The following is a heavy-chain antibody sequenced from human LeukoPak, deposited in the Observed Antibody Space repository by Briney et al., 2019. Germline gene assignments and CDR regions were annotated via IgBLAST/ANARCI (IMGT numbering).Heavy chain of an antibody. CDR3: VRGTGY. CDR1: GFSFSSYG. J-gene: IGHJ4*02. V-gene: IGHV3-30*03. Sequence: GGSLRLSCAGSGFSFSSYGMHWVRQAPGKGLEWVAVISYDGSNKYYEDSVKGRFTISRDNSKDTLYLQMSSLRADDTAVYYCVRGTGYWGQGTLVTVSS. CDR2: ISYDGSNK.